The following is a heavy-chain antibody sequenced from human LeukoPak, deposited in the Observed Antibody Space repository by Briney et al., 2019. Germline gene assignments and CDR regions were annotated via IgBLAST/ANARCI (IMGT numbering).Heavy chain of an antibody. CDR2: INPNSGGT. V-gene: IGHV1-2*06. CDR1: GYTFTGYY. CDR3: ASLRAVAGTDY. D-gene: IGHD6-19*01. J-gene: IGHJ4*02. Sequence: GASVKVSCKASGYTFTGYYMHWVRQAPGQGLEWRGRINPNSGGTNYAQKFQGRVTMPRDTSISTAYMELSRLRSDDTAVYYCASLRAVAGTDYWGQGTLVTVSS.